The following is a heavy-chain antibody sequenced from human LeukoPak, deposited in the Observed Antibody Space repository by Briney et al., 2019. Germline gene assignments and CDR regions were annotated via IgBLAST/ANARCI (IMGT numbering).Heavy chain of an antibody. CDR2: ISGSGGRT. V-gene: IGHV3-23*01. CDR3: AKDLSSGSYQNMDV. Sequence: GGSLRLSCAASGFTFSSDAMSWVRQAPGKGVEWVSAISGSGGRTYYVDSVKGRFNISRDNSMNTLYLQMNSLRAEDTAVYYCAKDLSSGSYQNMDVWGQGTTVTVSS. J-gene: IGHJ6*02. D-gene: IGHD1-26*01. CDR1: GFTFSSDA.